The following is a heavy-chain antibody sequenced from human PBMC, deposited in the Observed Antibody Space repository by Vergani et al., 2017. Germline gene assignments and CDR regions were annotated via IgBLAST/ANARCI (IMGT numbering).Heavy chain of an antibody. D-gene: IGHD1-26*01. CDR2: ISWNSGSI. J-gene: IGHJ4*02. CDR1: GFTFDDYA. V-gene: IGHV3-9*01. Sequence: EVQLVESGGGLVQPGRSLRLSCAASGFTFDDYAMHWVRQAPGKGLEWVSGISWNSGSIGYADSVKGRFTISRDNAKNSLYLQMNSLRAEDTAVYYCARWGSSGSYPYWGQGTLVTVSS. CDR3: ARWGSSGSYPY.